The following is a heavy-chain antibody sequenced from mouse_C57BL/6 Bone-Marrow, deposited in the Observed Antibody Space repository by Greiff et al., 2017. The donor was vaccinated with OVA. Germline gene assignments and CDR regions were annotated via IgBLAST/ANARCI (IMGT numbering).Heavy chain of an antibody. CDR3: ARYYYGSFAY. Sequence: VKLVESEGGLVQPGSSMKLSCTASGFTFSDYYMAWVRQVPEKGLEWVANINYDGSSTYYLDSLKSRFIISRDNAKNILYLQMSSLKSEDTATYYCARYYYGSFAYWGQGTLVTVSA. V-gene: IGHV5-16*01. CDR1: GFTFSDYY. J-gene: IGHJ3*01. D-gene: IGHD1-2*01. CDR2: INYDGSST.